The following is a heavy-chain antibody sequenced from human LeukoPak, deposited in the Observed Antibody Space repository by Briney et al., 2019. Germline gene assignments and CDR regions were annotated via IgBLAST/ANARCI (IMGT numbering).Heavy chain of an antibody. CDR1: GFTFSSYG. J-gene: IGHJ5*02. V-gene: IGHV3-30*02. Sequence: GGSLRLSCAASGFTFSSYGMHWVRQAPGKGLEWVAFIRYDGSNKYHADSVKGRFTISRDNAKNSLYLQMNSLRAEDTAVYYCARGGVLPVWFDPWGQGTLVTVSS. CDR3: ARGGVLPVWFDP. D-gene: IGHD3-16*01. CDR2: IRYDGSNK.